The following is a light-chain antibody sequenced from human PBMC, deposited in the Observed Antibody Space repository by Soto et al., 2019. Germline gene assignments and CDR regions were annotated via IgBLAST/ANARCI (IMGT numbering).Light chain of an antibody. V-gene: IGKV3D-15*01. CDR1: QSVRTN. J-gene: IGKJ1*01. Sequence: EVIMTLFPYTVSVTQGETVTLSCGASQSVRTNLAWYQQRPGQAPRLLIHYSSTRASDIPARFSGSGSGTNFTLAISSLQSEDFAVYYCQQYAYWPETFGQGTKVDIK. CDR3: QQYAYWPET. CDR2: YSS.